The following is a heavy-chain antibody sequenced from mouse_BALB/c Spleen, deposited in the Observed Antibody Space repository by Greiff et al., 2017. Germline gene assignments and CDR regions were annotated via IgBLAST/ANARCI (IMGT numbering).Heavy chain of an antibody. V-gene: IGHV5-9-4*01. CDR1: GFTFSSYA. J-gene: IGHJ3*01. CDR2: ISSGGSYT. D-gene: IGHD1-2*01. CDR3: ARGGLTTATFAY. Sequence: EVMLVESGGGLVKPGGSLKLSCAASGFTFSSYAMSWVRQSPEKRLEWVAEISSGGSYTYYPDTVTGRFTISRDNAKNTLYLEMSSLRSEDTAMYYCARGGLTTATFAYWGQGTLVTVSA.